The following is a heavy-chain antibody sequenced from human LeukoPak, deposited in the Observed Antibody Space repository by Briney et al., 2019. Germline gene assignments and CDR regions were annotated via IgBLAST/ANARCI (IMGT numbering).Heavy chain of an antibody. CDR1: GFTFSSHG. CDR2: ISGSGGST. D-gene: IGHD3-9*01. V-gene: IGHV3-23*01. J-gene: IGHJ4*02. CDR3: AKDGDDILTGYPLFDY. Sequence: GETLRLSCAASGFTFSSHGMNWVRQAPGKGLEWVSGISGSGGSTYYADSVKGRFTISRDNSKNTLYLQMNSLRAEDTAVYYCAKDGDDILTGYPLFDYWGQGTLVTVSS.